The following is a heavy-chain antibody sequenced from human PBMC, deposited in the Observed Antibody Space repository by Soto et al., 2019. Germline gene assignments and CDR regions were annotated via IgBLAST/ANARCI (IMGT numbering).Heavy chain of an antibody. CDR3: ARGKGWNYVNYFDY. CDR2: IYNSGNT. D-gene: IGHD1-7*01. Sequence: SETLSLTCTFSSDSISSYFWSWIRQPPGEGLEWIAYIYNSGNTNYNPSLKSRVTISVDTSKNQFSLKLSSVNAADTAVYYCARGKGWNYVNYFDYWGQGTLVTVS. J-gene: IGHJ4*02. V-gene: IGHV4-59*01. CDR1: SDSISSYF.